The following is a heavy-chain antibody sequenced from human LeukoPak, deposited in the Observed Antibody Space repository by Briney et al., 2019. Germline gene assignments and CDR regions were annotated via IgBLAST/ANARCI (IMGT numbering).Heavy chain of an antibody. CDR3: ARQGLWFGELLPFDY. D-gene: IGHD3-10*01. CDR2: IDPSDSYT. V-gene: IGHV5-10-1*01. J-gene: IGHJ4*02. Sequence: GESLRISCKGSGYSFTSYWISWVRQMPGKGLEWMGRIDPSDSYTNYSPSFQGHVTISADKSISTAYLQWSSLKASDTAMYYCARQGLWFGELLPFDYWGQGTLVTVSS. CDR1: GYSFTSYW.